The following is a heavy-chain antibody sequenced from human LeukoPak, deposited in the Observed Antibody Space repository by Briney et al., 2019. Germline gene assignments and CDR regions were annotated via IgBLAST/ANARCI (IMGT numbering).Heavy chain of an antibody. J-gene: IGHJ6*02. D-gene: IGHD3-10*01. Sequence: PSETLSLTCTVSGGSISSYYWSWIRQPPGKGLEWIGYIYYSGSTNYNPSLKSRVTISVDTSKKQFSLKLSSVTAADTAVYYCARGEGGVLLWFGELSLGDYYYGMDVWGQGTTVTVSS. CDR2: IYYSGST. V-gene: IGHV4-59*01. CDR3: ARGEGGVLLWFGELSLGDYYYGMDV. CDR1: GGSISSYY.